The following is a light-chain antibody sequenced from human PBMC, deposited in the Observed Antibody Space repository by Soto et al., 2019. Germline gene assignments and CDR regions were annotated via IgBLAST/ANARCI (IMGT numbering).Light chain of an antibody. CDR2: SNN. CDR1: SSNIGSNT. J-gene: IGLJ2*01. Sequence: QSVLTQPPSASGIPGQRVTISCSGSSSNIGSNTVNWYQQLPGTAPKLLIYSNNQRPSGVPDRFSGSKSGTSASLAISGLQSEDEADYYCAAWDDSLNGPLFGGGTKLNVL. CDR3: AAWDDSLNGPL. V-gene: IGLV1-44*01.